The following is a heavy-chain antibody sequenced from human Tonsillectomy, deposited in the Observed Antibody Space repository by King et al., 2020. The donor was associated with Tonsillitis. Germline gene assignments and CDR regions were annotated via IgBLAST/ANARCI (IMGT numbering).Heavy chain of an antibody. J-gene: IGHJ4*02. V-gene: IGHV4-39*01. CDR2: ISYSGST. Sequence: QLQESGPGLVKPSETLSLTCTVSGGSITTSSYFWGWIRQSPGMGLEWIGDISYSGSTSYNPSLKSRVTISVDTSKNQFSLKLSSVTAADTAVYYCARRVSLVAPYYFDYWGQGTLVTVSS. CDR3: ARRVSLVAPYYFDY. D-gene: IGHD5-12*01. CDR1: GGSITTSSYF.